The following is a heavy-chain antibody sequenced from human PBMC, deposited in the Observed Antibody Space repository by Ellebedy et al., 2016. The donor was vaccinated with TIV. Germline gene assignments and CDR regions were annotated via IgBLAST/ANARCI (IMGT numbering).Heavy chain of an antibody. CDR1: GFTFRRYW. D-gene: IGHD2-15*01. CDR3: TRNLGHYLLSD. V-gene: IGHV3-7*01. J-gene: IGHJ4*02. CDR2: INGDGSAI. Sequence: GGSLRLSXAVSGFTFRRYWMSWVRQAPGKGLEWVANINGDGSAIQYADSVEGRFTISRDNAKNSLYLQMNSLRVEDTAVYYCTRNLGHYLLSDWGQGSLVTVSS.